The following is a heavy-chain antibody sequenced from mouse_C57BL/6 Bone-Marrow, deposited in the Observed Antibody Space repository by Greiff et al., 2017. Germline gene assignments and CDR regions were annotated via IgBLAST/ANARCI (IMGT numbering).Heavy chain of an antibody. CDR3: ARDRGTTVRGVYFDY. CDR2: ISDGGSYT. Sequence: EVMLVESGGGLVKPGGSLKLSCAASGFTFSSYAMSWVRQTPEKRLEWVATISDGGSYTYYPDNVKGRFTISRDNAKNNLYLQMSHLKSEDTAMYYCARDRGTTVRGVYFDYWGQGTTLTVSS. J-gene: IGHJ2*01. V-gene: IGHV5-4*01. D-gene: IGHD1-1*01. CDR1: GFTFSSYA.